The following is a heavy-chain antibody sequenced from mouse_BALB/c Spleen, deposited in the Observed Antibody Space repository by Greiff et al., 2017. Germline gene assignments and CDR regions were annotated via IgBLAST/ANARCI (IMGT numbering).Heavy chain of an antibody. CDR1: GFTFSDYG. J-gene: IGHJ3*01. V-gene: IGHV5-15*02. Sequence: EVKLVESGGGLVQPGGSRKLSCAASGFTFSDYGMAWVRQAPGKGPEWVAFISNLAYSIYYAETVTGRFTISRENAKNTLYLEMSSLRSEDTAMYYCSRSLLRRPFAYWGQGTLVTVSA. CDR2: ISNLAYSI. D-gene: IGHD1-2*01. CDR3: SRSLLRRPFAY.